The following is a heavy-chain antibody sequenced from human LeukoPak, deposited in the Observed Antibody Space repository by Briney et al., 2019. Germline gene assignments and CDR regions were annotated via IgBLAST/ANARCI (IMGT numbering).Heavy chain of an antibody. CDR1: GYSISSGYY. D-gene: IGHD3-3*01. J-gene: IGHJ3*02. V-gene: IGHV4-38-2*02. Sequence: SETLSLTCTVSGYSISSGYYWGWIRQPPGKGLEWIGSLCHSGSTYYNPSLKSRVTISVDTSKNQFSLKLSSVTAADTAVYYCARSVGVAIADAFDIWGQGTMVTVSS. CDR3: ARSVGVAIADAFDI. CDR2: LCHSGST.